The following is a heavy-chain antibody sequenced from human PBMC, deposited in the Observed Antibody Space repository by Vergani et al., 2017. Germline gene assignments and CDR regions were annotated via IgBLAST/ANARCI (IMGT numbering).Heavy chain of an antibody. Sequence: QVQVVQSGAEVKKSGASVKVSCKTSGYTFSNYYMHWVRQAPGQGLEWMGIINPSGGHTNYAQKFQGRVTMTRDTSTSTVYRELSSLRSEDTAIYYCARGDYGILTGYRYWVQGTLVTVSA. J-gene: IGHJ4*02. CDR1: GYTFSNYY. CDR2: INPSGGHT. CDR3: ARGDYGILTGYRY. V-gene: IGHV1-46*03. D-gene: IGHD3-9*01.